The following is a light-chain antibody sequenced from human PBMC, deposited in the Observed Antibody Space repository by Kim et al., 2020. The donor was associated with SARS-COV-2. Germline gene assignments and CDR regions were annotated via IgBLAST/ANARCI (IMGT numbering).Light chain of an antibody. CDR3: QQHYTTPYT. Sequence: ATINCKSSQSVLYSSSNKNYLAWYQQKPGQSPKLLIYWASTRESGVPDRFSGSGSGTDFTLTISSLQAEDVAVYYCQQHYTTPYTFGQGTKLEIK. CDR1: QSVLYSSSNKNY. CDR2: WAS. J-gene: IGKJ2*01. V-gene: IGKV4-1*01.